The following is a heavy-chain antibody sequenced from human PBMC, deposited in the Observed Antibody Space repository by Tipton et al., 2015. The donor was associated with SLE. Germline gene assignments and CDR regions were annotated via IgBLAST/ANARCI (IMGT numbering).Heavy chain of an antibody. CDR1: SGSISSSSYY. CDR2: IYYSGST. J-gene: IGHJ6*02. CDR3: ARHEKQVDLYFYYGMDV. D-gene: IGHD6-13*01. Sequence: TLSLTCTVSSGSISSSSYYWGWIRQPPGKGLEWIGNIYYSGSTYYNPSLKSRVTISVDTSKNQFSLKLSSVAAADTAVYYCARHEKQVDLYFYYGMDVWGQGTTVTVSS. V-gene: IGHV4-39*01.